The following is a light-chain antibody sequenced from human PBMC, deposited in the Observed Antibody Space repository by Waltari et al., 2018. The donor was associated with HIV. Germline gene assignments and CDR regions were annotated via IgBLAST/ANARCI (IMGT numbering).Light chain of an antibody. Sequence: QSALTQHASVSGSPGQSITISCTGTSSNVGSDDLVSCYQQHPGEAPKLIIYEVPKRPSGVSNRFSGSKSGNTASLTISGLQAEDEADYYCCSCPRSGIRYVFGTGTKVTVL. CDR1: SSNVGSDDL. CDR3: CSCPRSGIRYV. V-gene: IGLV2-23*02. CDR2: EVP. J-gene: IGLJ1*01.